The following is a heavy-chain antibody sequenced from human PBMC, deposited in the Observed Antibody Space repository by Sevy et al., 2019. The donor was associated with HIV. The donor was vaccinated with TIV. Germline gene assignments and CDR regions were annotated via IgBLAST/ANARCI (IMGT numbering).Heavy chain of an antibody. Sequence: ASVKVSCKASGGTFSSYAISWVRQAPGQGLEWMGGIIPIFGTANYAQTFQGRVTITADESTSTAYMELSSLRSEDTAVYYCARDSNLGVEVAGTRYYYYYYMDVWGKGTTVTVSS. CDR1: GGTFSSYA. D-gene: IGHD6-19*01. CDR2: IIPIFGTA. V-gene: IGHV1-69*13. J-gene: IGHJ6*03. CDR3: ARDSNLGVEVAGTRYYYYYYMDV.